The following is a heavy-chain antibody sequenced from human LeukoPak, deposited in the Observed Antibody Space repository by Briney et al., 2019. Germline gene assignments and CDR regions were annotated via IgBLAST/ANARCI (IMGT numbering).Heavy chain of an antibody. D-gene: IGHD3-16*01. Sequence: PGGSLRLSCAASGFTFNTYAMHWVRQAPGKGLEWVAAISYDGSYKYYADSVKDRFTISRDNSKNTLYLQMNSLRAEDTAVYYCARVGGSWGQGTLVTVSS. CDR2: ISYDGSYK. V-gene: IGHV3-30*03. CDR1: GFTFNTYA. CDR3: ARVGGS. J-gene: IGHJ5*02.